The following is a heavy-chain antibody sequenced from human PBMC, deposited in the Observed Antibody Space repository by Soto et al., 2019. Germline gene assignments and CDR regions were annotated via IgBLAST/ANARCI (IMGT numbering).Heavy chain of an antibody. V-gene: IGHV3-15*01. CDR1: GFNLSHPW. D-gene: IGHD3-9*01. J-gene: IGHJ4*02. CDR3: TTGIYYDILTGYHDVAY. CDR2: IKSKTDGGTA. Sequence: GSLRLSCAAXGFNLSHPWMTWVRQAAGKGLQWVGRIKSKTDGGTADYAAPVKGRFTISRGDPKNTVYLQMNSLKTEDTAVYYCTTGIYYDILTGYHDVAYWGQGTLVTVSS.